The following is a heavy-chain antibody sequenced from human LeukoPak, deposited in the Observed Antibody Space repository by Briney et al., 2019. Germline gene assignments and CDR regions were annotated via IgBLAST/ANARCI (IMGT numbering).Heavy chain of an antibody. V-gene: IGHV4-4*07. CDR3: ARDDWYSSSWPGAFDI. D-gene: IGHD6-13*01. Sequence: PSETLSLTCTVSGGSISSYYWSWIRQPAGKGLEWIGRIYTSGSTNYNPSFKSRVTMSVDTSKNQFSLKLSSVTAADTAVYYCARDDWYSSSWPGAFDIWGQGTMVTVSS. CDR2: IYTSGST. J-gene: IGHJ3*02. CDR1: GGSISSYY.